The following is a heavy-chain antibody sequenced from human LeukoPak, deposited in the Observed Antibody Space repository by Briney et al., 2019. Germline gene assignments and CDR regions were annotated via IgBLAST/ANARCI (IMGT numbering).Heavy chain of an antibody. V-gene: IGHV1-2*02. CDR1: GYTFTGNY. CDR3: ARDEGYCSSASCSAELDY. D-gene: IGHD2-2*01. J-gene: IGHJ4*02. Sequence: GASVKVSCKASGYTFTGNYMHWVRQAPGQGLEWMGWINPNSGGTIYAEKFQGRVTMTRDTSISTAYMELSRLRSDDTAVYYCARDEGYCSSASCSAELDYWGRGTLVTVSS. CDR2: INPNSGGT.